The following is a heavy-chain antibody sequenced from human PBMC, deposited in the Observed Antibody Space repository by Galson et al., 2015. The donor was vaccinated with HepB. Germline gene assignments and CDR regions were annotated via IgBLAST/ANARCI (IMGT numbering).Heavy chain of an antibody. Sequence: SLRLSCAATGFTFSDCYMSWTRQAPGKGLEWVSYISTSGSSMDYLDSVKGRSTISRDNSKNTLYLQMNSLRAEDTAVYYCARDLRGAGTTFMDYWGQGTLVTVSS. CDR3: ARDLRGAGTTFMDY. CDR2: ISTSGSSM. CDR1: GFTFSDCY. D-gene: IGHD1-1*01. V-gene: IGHV3-11*04. J-gene: IGHJ4*02.